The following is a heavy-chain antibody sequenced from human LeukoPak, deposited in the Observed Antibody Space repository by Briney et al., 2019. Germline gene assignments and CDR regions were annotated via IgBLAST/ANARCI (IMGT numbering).Heavy chain of an antibody. CDR3: ARGYCSSTSCSHYNWFDP. V-gene: IGHV4-59*01. Sequence: PSETLSLTCTVSGGSISSYYWSWIRQPPGKGLEWIGYIYYSGSTNYNPSLKSRVTISVDTSKNQFSLKLSSVTVADTAVYYCARGYCSSTSCSHYNWFDPWGQGTLVTVSS. D-gene: IGHD2-2*01. CDR2: IYYSGST. J-gene: IGHJ5*02. CDR1: GGSISSYY.